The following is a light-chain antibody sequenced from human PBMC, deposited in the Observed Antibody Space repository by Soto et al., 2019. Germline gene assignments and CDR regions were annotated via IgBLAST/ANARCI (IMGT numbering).Light chain of an antibody. V-gene: IGLV1-40*01. CDR2: GNS. J-gene: IGLJ1*01. CDR1: SSNIGADYD. CDR3: QSYDSSLSGFV. Sequence: QSVLTQPPSVSGAPGQRVTISCTGGSSNIGADYDVHWYQHLPGTAPKLLIYGNSNRPSGVPDRFSGSKSGTSASLAITGLQAEDEADYYCQSYDSSLSGFVFGAGTKLTVL.